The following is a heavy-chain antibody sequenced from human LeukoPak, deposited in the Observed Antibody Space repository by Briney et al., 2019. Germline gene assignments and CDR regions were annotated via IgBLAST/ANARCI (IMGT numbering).Heavy chain of an antibody. V-gene: IGHV3-23*01. Sequence: PGGTLRLSCAASGFTFSRYGMSWVRQAPGKGLEWVSAISGSGGRKYYADSVKGRFTISRDNSKNTLYLQMNSLRAEDTAVYYCAKVRVYCGGDCYSSFDYWGQGTLVTVSS. CDR3: AKVRVYCGGDCYSSFDY. CDR1: GFTFSRYG. CDR2: ISGSGGRK. J-gene: IGHJ4*02. D-gene: IGHD2-21*02.